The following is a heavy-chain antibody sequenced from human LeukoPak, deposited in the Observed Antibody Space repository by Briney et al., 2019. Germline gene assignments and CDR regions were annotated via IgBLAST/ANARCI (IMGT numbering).Heavy chain of an antibody. CDR3: ARQTGSGLFILP. CDR2: IYYSGST. CDR1: GGSISSSTYY. J-gene: IGHJ4*02. D-gene: IGHD3/OR15-3a*01. Sequence: SETLSLTCTVSGGSISSSTYYWGWIRQPPGKGLEWIGSIYYSGSTYYSPSLKSRVTISVDTSKNQFSLRLTSVTAADTAVYYCARQTGSGLFILPGGQGTLVTVSS. V-gene: IGHV4-39*01.